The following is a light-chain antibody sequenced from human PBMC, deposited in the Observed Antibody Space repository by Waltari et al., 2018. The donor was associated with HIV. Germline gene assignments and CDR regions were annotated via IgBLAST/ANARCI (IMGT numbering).Light chain of an antibody. V-gene: IGLV2-23*02. CDR1: AIEFEIYNL. Sequence: HSALTQPASVSGFPGQSTTTPCTETAIEFEIYNLFSWYQQHPGKAPKLMIYEVTKRPSGVSNRFSGSKSGNTASLTISGLQAEDEADYYCCSYAGSSTWVFGGGTKLTVL. CDR3: CSYAGSSTWV. CDR2: EVT. J-gene: IGLJ3*02.